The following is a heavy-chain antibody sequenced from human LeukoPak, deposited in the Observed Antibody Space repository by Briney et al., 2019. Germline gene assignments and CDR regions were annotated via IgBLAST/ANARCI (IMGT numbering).Heavy chain of an antibody. Sequence: PSQTLSLTCTVSGVSISSGGYYWSWIRQHPGKGLEWIGYIYYSGSTYYNPSLKSRVTISVDTSKNQFSLKLSSVTAADTAVYYCASGRDYCSSTSCYFWGYYYYYMDVWGTGTTVTVSS. CDR3: ASGRDYCSSTSCYFWGYYYYYMDV. CDR1: GVSISSGGYY. D-gene: IGHD2-2*01. J-gene: IGHJ6*03. V-gene: IGHV4-31*03. CDR2: IYYSGST.